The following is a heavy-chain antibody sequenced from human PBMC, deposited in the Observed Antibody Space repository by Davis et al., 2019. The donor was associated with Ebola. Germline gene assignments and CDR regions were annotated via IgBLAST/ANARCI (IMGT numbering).Heavy chain of an antibody. J-gene: IGHJ4*02. Sequence: GESLKISCAASGFTFSSSDMNWVRHAPGKGLEWVSAISASGGSTYYADSVKGRFTISRDNSKNTLYLQMSSLRAEDAAVYYCAKAITGDPYGPFDYWGQGTLVTVSA. D-gene: IGHD1-14*01. CDR1: GFTFSSSD. V-gene: IGHV3-23*01. CDR2: ISASGGST. CDR3: AKAITGDPYGPFDY.